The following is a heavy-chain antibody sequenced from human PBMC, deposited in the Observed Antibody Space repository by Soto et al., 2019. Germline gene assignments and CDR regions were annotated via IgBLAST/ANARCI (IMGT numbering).Heavy chain of an antibody. CDR3: ARDSSGYYGFDY. CDR2: SYWDDDK. J-gene: IGHJ4*02. Sequence: QITLKESGPPLVKPTQTLTLTCTFSGFSLSTSGVGVGWIRQPPGKALEWLALSYWDDDKRYSPSLKIRLTITKDVSKNQVVRTMTNMDPVDTATDYCARDSSGYYGFDYWGQGTLVTVSS. CDR1: GFSLSTSGVG. V-gene: IGHV2-5*02. D-gene: IGHD3-22*01.